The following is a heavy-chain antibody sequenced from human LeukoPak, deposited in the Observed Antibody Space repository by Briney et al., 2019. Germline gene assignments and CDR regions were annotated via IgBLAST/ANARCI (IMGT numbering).Heavy chain of an antibody. CDR2: IKQDGSEK. V-gene: IGHV3-7*01. J-gene: IGHJ4*02. CDR3: AREDYCSGGSCYPTFDY. Sequence: PGGSLRLSCAASGFTFSSYWMSWVRQAPGRGREWVANIKQDGSEKYYVDSVKGRFTISRDNAKNSLYLQMNSLRAEDTAVYYCAREDYCSGGSCYPTFDYWGQGTLVTVSS. CDR1: GFTFSSYW. D-gene: IGHD2-15*01.